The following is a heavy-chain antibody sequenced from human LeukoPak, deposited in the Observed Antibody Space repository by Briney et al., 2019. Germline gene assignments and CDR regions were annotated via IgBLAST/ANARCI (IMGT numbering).Heavy chain of an antibody. CDR1: GGSISSSSCY. J-gene: IGHJ5*02. CDR2: IYYSGST. D-gene: IGHD2-2*01. CDR3: ARRGYCSSTSCYEYWFDP. V-gene: IGHV4-39*01. Sequence: PSETLSLTCTVSGGSISSSSCYWGWLRQPPGKGLEWIGIIYYSGSTYYNPSLKSRLTISVDTSKNQFSLKLSSVTATDTAVYYCARRGYCSSTSCYEYWFDPWGQGTLVTVSS.